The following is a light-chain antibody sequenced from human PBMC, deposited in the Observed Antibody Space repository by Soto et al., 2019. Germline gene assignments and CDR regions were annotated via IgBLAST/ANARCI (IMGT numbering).Light chain of an antibody. V-gene: IGLV2-14*01. J-gene: IGLJ1*01. CDR2: EVS. CDR3: SSYTSSSALL. CDR1: SSGVGGYNY. Sequence: QSVLTQPASVSGSPGQSITISCTGTSSGVGGYNYVSWYQQHPGKAPKLMIYEVSNRPSGVSNRFSGSKSGNTASLTISGLQAEDEADYYCSSYTSSSALLFGTGTKVTVL.